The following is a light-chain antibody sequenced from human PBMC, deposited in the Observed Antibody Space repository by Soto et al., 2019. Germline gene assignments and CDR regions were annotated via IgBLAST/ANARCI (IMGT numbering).Light chain of an antibody. V-gene: IGKV1-27*01. CDR3: QKYNSLPT. J-gene: IGKJ5*01. CDR2: AAS. CDR1: QGISNK. Sequence: DMQMTQSPSSLSASVGDRVTITFRASQGISNKLAWYQQKPGKVPKLLIYAASTLQSGVPSRFSGSGSGTDFTLTISSLQPEDVATYYCQKYNSLPTFGQGTRLEIK.